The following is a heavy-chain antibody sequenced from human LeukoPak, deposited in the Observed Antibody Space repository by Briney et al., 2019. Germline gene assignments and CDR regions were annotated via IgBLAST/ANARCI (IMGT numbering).Heavy chain of an antibody. CDR3: ARSDGIVGEEAWFDP. J-gene: IGHJ5*02. V-gene: IGHV4-4*09. Sequence: PSETLSLTCTVSGGSISTFYWNWIRQPPGKGLEWIGYIFTSEVTIYSPSFRSRVAISVDTSKNQFSLNLSSVTAADTAVYFCARSDGIVGEEAWFDPWGQGTLVTVSS. D-gene: IGHD1-26*01. CDR1: GGSISTFY. CDR2: IFTSEVT.